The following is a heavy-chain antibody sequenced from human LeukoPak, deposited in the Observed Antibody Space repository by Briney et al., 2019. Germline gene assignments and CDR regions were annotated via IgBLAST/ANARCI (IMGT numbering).Heavy chain of an antibody. CDR2: ISGSGVAT. J-gene: IGHJ4*02. D-gene: IGHD3-3*01. CDR3: AKGNYDFWSGYPGLSYFDY. Sequence: GGSLRLACGTSRFTFSSYAMSWVRQATGRGLEWVSAISGSGVATYYADSVKGRFTITRDNSKNTLYVQMNSLRAGDTAVYYCAKGNYDFWSGYPGLSYFDYWGQGTLVTVSS. CDR1: RFTFSSYA. V-gene: IGHV3-23*01.